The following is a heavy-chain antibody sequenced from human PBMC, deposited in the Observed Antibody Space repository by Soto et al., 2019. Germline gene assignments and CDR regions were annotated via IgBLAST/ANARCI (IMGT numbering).Heavy chain of an antibody. D-gene: IGHD3-10*01. V-gene: IGHV4-34*01. Sequence: SETLSLTCAVYGGSFSGYYWTWIRQPPGTGLEWIGEINHSGSTNYNPSLKSRVTISVDTSKNQFSLKLSSVTAADTAVYYCAREVMVRDTVWFDPWGQGTLVTVSS. CDR3: AREVMVRDTVWFDP. J-gene: IGHJ5*02. CDR2: INHSGST. CDR1: GGSFSGYY.